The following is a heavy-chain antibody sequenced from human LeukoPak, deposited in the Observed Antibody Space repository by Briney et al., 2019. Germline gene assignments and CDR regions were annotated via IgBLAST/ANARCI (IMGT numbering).Heavy chain of an antibody. CDR1: GYTFTGYY. J-gene: IGHJ4*02. CDR2: INPNSGGT. CDR3: AREGIAAAGQYIIDY. Sequence: ASVKVSCKASGYTFTGYYMHWVRQAPGQGPEWMGRINPNSGGTNYAQKFQGRVTMTRDTSISTAYMELSRLRSDDTAVYYCAREGIAAAGQYIIDYWGQGTLVTVSS. D-gene: IGHD6-13*01. V-gene: IGHV1-2*06.